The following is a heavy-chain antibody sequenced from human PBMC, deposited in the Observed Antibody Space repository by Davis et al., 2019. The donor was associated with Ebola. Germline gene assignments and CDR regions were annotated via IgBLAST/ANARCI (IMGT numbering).Heavy chain of an antibody. CDR1: GGSISNNNYY. J-gene: IGHJ6*02. CDR2: IYYSGSA. V-gene: IGHV4-39*01. D-gene: IGHD2-15*01. Sequence: PSETLSLTCTVSGGSISNNNYYWAWIRQPPGKGLEWIGNIYYSGSAYYRPSLKTRVTISVDTSKSQFSLRLSSVTAADTSVYYCARHAGYCSGVSCYPGGMDVWGQGTTVTVSS. CDR3: ARHAGYCSGVSCYPGGMDV.